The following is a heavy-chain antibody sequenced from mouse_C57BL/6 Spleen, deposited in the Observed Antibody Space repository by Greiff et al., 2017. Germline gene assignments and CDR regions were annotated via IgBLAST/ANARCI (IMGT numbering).Heavy chain of an antibody. Sequence: LQPGAELVMPGASVKLSCKASGYTFTSYWMHWVKQRPGQGLEWIGEIDPSDSYTNYNQKFKGKSTLTVDKSSSTAYMQLSSLTSEDSAVYYCAKLGRRAWYFDVWGTGTTVTVSS. D-gene: IGHD4-1*01. V-gene: IGHV1-69*01. J-gene: IGHJ1*03. CDR3: AKLGRRAWYFDV. CDR1: GYTFTSYW. CDR2: IDPSDSYT.